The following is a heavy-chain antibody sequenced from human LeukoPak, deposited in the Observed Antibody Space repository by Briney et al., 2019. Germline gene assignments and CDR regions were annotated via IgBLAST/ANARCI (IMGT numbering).Heavy chain of an antibody. Sequence: ASVKVSCTAPGYTFTSFDINWVRQATGQGLEWMGYLNPNNGSTGYAQKFQGRVTMTRNTSRGTAYMEVNSLKSDDTAMYYCARAFYSSSSGGGNYFDYWGLGTMVTVSS. CDR3: ARAFYSSSSGGGNYFDY. CDR2: LNPNNGST. V-gene: IGHV1-8*01. D-gene: IGHD6-6*01. J-gene: IGHJ4*02. CDR1: GYTFTSFD.